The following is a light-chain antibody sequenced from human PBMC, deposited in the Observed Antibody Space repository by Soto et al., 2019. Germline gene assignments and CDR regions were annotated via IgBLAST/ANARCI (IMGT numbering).Light chain of an antibody. CDR1: QSVSSGY. J-gene: IGKJ4*01. V-gene: IGKV3D-20*02. CDR2: GAS. Sequence: ETVMTQSPGTLSLSPGERATLSCRASQSVSSGYLAWYQQKPGQAPRLLIFGASNRATGIPDRFTGSGSGTDFTLTISSLEPEDFAVYYCQQRSNWLTFGGGTKVEIK. CDR3: QQRSNWLT.